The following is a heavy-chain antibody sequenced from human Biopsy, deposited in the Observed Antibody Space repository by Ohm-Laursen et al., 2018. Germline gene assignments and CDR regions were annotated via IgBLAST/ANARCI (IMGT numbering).Heavy chain of an antibody. CDR1: GYTFTTFS. D-gene: IGHD2-2*01. J-gene: IGHJ2*01. V-gene: IGHV1-2*02. Sequence: ASVKVFCQPSGYTFTTFSAHWLRLAPGHGLGWMGWINPRRGDTVYPQSFEGRVSMTRDTSISTAYMDLSRLRSDDPAVYYCARGRRHCSGTCSRWYFDLWGRGTLVTVSS. CDR2: INPRRGDT. CDR3: ARGRRHCSGTCSRWYFDL.